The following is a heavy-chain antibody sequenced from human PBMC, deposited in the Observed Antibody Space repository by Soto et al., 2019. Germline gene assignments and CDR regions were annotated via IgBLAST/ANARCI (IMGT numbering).Heavy chain of an antibody. V-gene: IGHV3-7*01. CDR3: ARGPCCGNSPCIDWIDF. CDR1: GFMFNNYW. Sequence: EVQLVESGGDLVQPGGSLRLSCTASGFMFNNYWMTWVRQAPGKGLEWVANIKQDGTEKYYVDSVKGRFTVSRDNAKNAVFLQMTSLRVEDTALYYGARGPCCGNSPCIDWIDFWGQGTWVTVSS. J-gene: IGHJ5*01. CDR2: IKQDGTEK. D-gene: IGHD2-21*01.